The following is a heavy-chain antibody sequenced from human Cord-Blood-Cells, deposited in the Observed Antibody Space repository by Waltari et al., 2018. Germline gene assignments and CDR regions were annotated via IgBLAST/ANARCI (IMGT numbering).Heavy chain of an antibody. CDR1: GFTVSSNY. CDR2: IYSGGST. CDR3: ASTIGSYYDY. Sequence: EVQLVESGGGLVQPGGSLRLSCAASGFTVSSNYMSWVSQAPGKGLEWVSVIYSGGSTYYADAVKGRCTISRHNSKNTLYLQMNSLRAEDTAVYYCASTIGSYYDYWGQGTLVTVSS. V-gene: IGHV3-53*04. D-gene: IGHD1-26*01. J-gene: IGHJ4*02.